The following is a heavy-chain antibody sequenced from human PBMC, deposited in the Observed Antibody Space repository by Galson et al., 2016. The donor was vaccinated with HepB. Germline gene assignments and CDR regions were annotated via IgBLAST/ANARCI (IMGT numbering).Heavy chain of an antibody. CDR1: GFTFSSYD. Sequence: SLRLSCAASGFTFSSYDMHWVRQATGKGLESVSTIGTAGDTYYPGSVKGRFTISRENARNSLYLQMNSLRAGDTAVYYCARVSYYDSSGYYFYYFDYWGQGTLVTVSP. V-gene: IGHV3-13*01. D-gene: IGHD3-22*01. CDR3: ARVSYYDSSGYYFYYFDY. CDR2: IGTAGDT. J-gene: IGHJ4*02.